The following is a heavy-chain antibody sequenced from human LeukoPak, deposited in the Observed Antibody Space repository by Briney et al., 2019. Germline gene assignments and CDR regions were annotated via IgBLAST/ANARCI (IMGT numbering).Heavy chain of an antibody. Sequence: GGSLRLSCAASGFTFSNFWMHWVRQAPGKGLVWVSRINADGSSASYADSVKGRFTISRDNAKNTLYLQMNSLRAEDTAMYYCARDYGRSRDYGMDVWGQGTTVTVSS. CDR2: INADGSSA. J-gene: IGHJ6*02. CDR3: ARDYGRSRDYGMDV. V-gene: IGHV3-74*01. D-gene: IGHD3-10*01. CDR1: GFTFSNFW.